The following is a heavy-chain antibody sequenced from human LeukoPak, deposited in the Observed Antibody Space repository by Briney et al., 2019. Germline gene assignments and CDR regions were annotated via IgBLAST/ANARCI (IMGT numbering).Heavy chain of an antibody. CDR2: VYYRGSA. CDR1: GASIHDDH. CDR3: GRNFEASSTWHIQY. J-gene: IGHJ4*02. Sequence: SETLSLTCTVSGASIHDDHFTWIRQPPGRGLEWIGFVYYRGSAKYNPSLESRVTISVDTSKKQISLILKSVTAADTAVYYCGRNFEASSTWHIQYWGQGSLVTVSS. D-gene: IGHD2-2*01. V-gene: IGHV4-59*12.